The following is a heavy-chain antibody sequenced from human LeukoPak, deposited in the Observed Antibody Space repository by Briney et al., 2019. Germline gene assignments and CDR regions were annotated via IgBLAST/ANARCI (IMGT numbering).Heavy chain of an antibody. V-gene: IGHV4-59*01. CDR1: GGSISSYY. J-gene: IGHJ3*02. CDR2: ISYSGST. D-gene: IGHD1-26*01. CDR3: ARETRLHSGSYSNDAFDI. Sequence: LSETLSLTCTVSGGSISSYYWSWIRQPPGKGLEWIGYISYSGSTDYNPSLKSRVTISLDTSKNQFSLRLSSVTAADTAVYYCARETRLHSGSYSNDAFDIWGQGTLVTVSS.